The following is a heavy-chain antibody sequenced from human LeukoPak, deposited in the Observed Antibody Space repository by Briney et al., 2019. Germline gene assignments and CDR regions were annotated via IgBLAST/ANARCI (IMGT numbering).Heavy chain of an antibody. Sequence: EASVKVSFKASGYTFTGYYIHWVRQAPGQGLEWMGWINPDSGGTNYAQKFQGRVTMTRDTSISTAYMELSRLRSDDTAVYYCARREPVYYGSGSYFAFDIWGQGTMVTVSS. CDR3: ARREPVYYGSGSYFAFDI. J-gene: IGHJ3*02. V-gene: IGHV1-2*02. CDR1: GYTFTGYY. CDR2: INPDSGGT. D-gene: IGHD3-10*01.